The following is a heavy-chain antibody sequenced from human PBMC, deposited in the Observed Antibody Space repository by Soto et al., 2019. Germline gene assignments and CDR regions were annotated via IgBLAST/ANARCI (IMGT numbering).Heavy chain of an antibody. D-gene: IGHD1-26*01. J-gene: IGHJ4*02. CDR3: ARERFGGAHWYFDY. CDR1: GFAFSSHT. Sequence: QVQLVESGGGVVQPGRSLRLSCAASGFAFSSHTMYWVRQAPGKGLEWVAGMSYDGSDAYYADFVKGRFTISRDNSKNTLPLQMNSLRAEDTAVYYCARERFGGAHWYFDYWGQGTLVTVSS. CDR2: MSYDGSDA. V-gene: IGHV3-30-3*01.